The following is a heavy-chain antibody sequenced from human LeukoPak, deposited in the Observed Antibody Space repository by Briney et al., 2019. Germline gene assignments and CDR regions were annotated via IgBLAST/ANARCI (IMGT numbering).Heavy chain of an antibody. J-gene: IGHJ4*02. Sequence: PSETLSLTCTVSGGSISSYHWSWIRQPPGKGLEWIGYIYYSGSTNYNPSLKSRVTISVDTSKNQFSLKLSSVTAADTAVYYCARHVGITYDILTGYPPGNFDYWGQGTLVTVSS. CDR1: GGSISSYH. D-gene: IGHD3-9*01. CDR3: ARHVGITYDILTGYPPGNFDY. V-gene: IGHV4-59*08. CDR2: IYYSGST.